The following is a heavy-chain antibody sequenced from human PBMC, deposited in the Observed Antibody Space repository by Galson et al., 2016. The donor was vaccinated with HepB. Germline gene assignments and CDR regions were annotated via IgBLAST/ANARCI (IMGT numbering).Heavy chain of an antibody. D-gene: IGHD3-22*01. V-gene: IGHV4-39*07. Sequence: ETLSLTCTVSGGSISKSFYYWGWIRQPPGKGLEWIGSIYYSGSTFYNPSLKSRIPISIDTSKNQFSLKLSPVNAADTALYYCARSRAGYDSSGYYVWGQGTLVTVSS. J-gene: IGHJ4*02. CDR1: GGSISKSFYY. CDR3: ARSRAGYDSSGYYV. CDR2: IYYSGST.